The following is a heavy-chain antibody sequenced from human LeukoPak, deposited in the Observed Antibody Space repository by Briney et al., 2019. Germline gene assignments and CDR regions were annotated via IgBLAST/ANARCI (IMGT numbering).Heavy chain of an antibody. Sequence: GGSLRLSCAASGFTFSSYGMHWVRQAPGKGLEWVAVIWHDESHKYYADSVRGRFTISRDNSKNTLYLQMNSLRAEDTAVYFCARQEYNSGWQDFDYWGQGTQVIVSS. CDR2: IWHDESHK. CDR3: ARQEYNSGWQDFDY. J-gene: IGHJ4*02. D-gene: IGHD6-19*01. CDR1: GFTFSSYG. V-gene: IGHV3-33*01.